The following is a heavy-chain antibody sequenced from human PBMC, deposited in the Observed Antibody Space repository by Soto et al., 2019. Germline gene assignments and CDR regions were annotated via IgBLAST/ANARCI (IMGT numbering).Heavy chain of an antibody. J-gene: IGHJ4*02. CDR1: GFTFDTYT. CDR3: ARVGTALYFDH. V-gene: IGHV3-23*01. Sequence: EVQLLESGGGLVQPGGSLRLSCAVSGFTFDTYTMSWVRQAPGKGLEWVSGISNSGGNTYYADSVKGRFTISRDNSKNMLYLQMNSLRADDTAAYYCARVGTALYFDHWGQGTLVSVSS. D-gene: IGHD2-21*02. CDR2: ISNSGGNT.